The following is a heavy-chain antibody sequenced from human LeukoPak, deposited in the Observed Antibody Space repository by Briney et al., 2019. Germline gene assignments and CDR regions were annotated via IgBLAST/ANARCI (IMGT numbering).Heavy chain of an antibody. Sequence: GGSLRLSCAASGFTFSTYWMSWVRQTPGKGLEWVANIKQDGSVKYYVDSVKGRFTISRDNAKNSLFLQMNSLRAEDTAVYYCARDGAAAGVFDYWGQGTLVTVSS. J-gene: IGHJ4*02. D-gene: IGHD6-13*01. CDR2: IKQDGSVK. V-gene: IGHV3-7*01. CDR1: GFTFSTYW. CDR3: ARDGAAAGVFDY.